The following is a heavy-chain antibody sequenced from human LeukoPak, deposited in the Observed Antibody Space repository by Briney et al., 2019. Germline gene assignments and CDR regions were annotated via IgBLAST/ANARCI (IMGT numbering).Heavy chain of an antibody. CDR2: TYHRSKWYY. V-gene: IGHV6-1*01. J-gene: IGHJ6*03. D-gene: IGHD6-13*01. CDR1: GDSVSSNDAA. Sequence: SQTLSLTCAISGDSVSSNDAAWNWIRQSPSRGLEWLGRTYHRSKWYYDYAVSVKSRITINPDTSKNQFSLQLSSVTAADTAVYYCARDGLSSSWPFYYMDVWGKGTTVTVSS. CDR3: ARDGLSSSWPFYYMDV.